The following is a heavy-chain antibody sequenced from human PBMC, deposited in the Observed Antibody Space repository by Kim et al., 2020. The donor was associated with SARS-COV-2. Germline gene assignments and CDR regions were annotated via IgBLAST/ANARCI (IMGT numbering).Heavy chain of an antibody. D-gene: IGHD4-17*01. J-gene: IGHJ4*02. CDR3: AREGTGENTVTMALGY. V-gene: IGHV3-30*07. Sequence: DSVKGRFTMSRDDSKNTLFLQMNSLRAEDTAVYYCAREGTGENTVTMALGYWGQGTLVTVSS.